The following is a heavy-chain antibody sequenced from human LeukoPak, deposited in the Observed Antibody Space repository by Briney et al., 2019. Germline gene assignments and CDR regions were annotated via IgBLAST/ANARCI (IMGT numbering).Heavy chain of an antibody. Sequence: PSETLSLTCTVSGGSISSGSYYWSWIRQPAGKGLEWIGRIYTSGSTNYNPSLKSRVTISVDTSKNQFSLKLSSVTAADTAVYYCARHDPSTSPGFYYYYYYMDVWGKGTTVTVSS. CDR3: ARHDPSTSPGFYYYYYYMDV. V-gene: IGHV4-61*02. CDR1: GGSISSGSYY. D-gene: IGHD6-6*01. J-gene: IGHJ6*03. CDR2: IYTSGST.